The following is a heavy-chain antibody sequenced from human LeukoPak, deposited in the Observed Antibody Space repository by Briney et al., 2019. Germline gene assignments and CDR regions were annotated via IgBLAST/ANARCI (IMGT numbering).Heavy chain of an antibody. D-gene: IGHD2-2*01. V-gene: IGHV3-11*01. CDR2: ISSSGSTI. CDR3: ARGSAAIYYYYMDV. Sequence: GGSLRLSCAASGFTFSDYYMSWIRQAPGKGLEWVSYISSSGSTIYYADSVKGRFTISRDNAKNSLYLQMNSLRAEDTAVYYCARGSAAIYYYYMDVWGKGTTVTVSS. CDR1: GFTFSDYY. J-gene: IGHJ6*03.